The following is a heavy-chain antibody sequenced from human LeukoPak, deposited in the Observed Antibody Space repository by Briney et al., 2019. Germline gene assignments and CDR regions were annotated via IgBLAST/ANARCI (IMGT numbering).Heavy chain of an antibody. Sequence: SETLSLTCTVSGGSISGYYWSWIRQPPGKGLEWIGYIYYSGNTNYNPSLKSRVTISVDTSKNQFSLKLSSVTAADTAVYYCARSFHSSSWYFDYWGQGTLVTVSS. D-gene: IGHD6-13*01. J-gene: IGHJ4*02. CDR3: ARSFHSSSWYFDY. CDR2: IYYSGNT. CDR1: GGSISGYY. V-gene: IGHV4-59*08.